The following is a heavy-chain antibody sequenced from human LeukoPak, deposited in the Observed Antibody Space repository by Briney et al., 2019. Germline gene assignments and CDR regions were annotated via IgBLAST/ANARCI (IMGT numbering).Heavy chain of an antibody. CDR2: INPNSGGT. CDR3: ARESVPAVAARRGLNY. J-gene: IGHJ4*02. V-gene: IGHV1-2*02. Sequence: RASVKVSCKASGYTFTSYYMHWVRQAPGQGLEWMGWINPNSGGTNYAQKFQGRVTMTRDTSISTVYMEMSRLRSDDTAVYYCARESVPAVAARRGLNYWGQGTLVAVSS. D-gene: IGHD6-6*01. CDR1: GYTFTSYY.